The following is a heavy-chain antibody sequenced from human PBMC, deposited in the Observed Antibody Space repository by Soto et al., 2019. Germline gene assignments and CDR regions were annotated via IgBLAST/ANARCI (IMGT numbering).Heavy chain of an antibody. CDR3: ARSVPRYSYGQD. D-gene: IGHD5-18*01. CDR1: GFTFSSYW. CDR2: INNDGSST. Sequence: EVQLVESGGGLVQPGGSLRLSCAASGFTFSSYWMHWVRQVPGKGLVWVSRINNDGSSTSYADSVKGRFTISRDNAKNTLPLQMNSLRAEDTAVYYCARSVPRYSYGQDWGQGTLVTVPS. J-gene: IGHJ4*02. V-gene: IGHV3-74*01.